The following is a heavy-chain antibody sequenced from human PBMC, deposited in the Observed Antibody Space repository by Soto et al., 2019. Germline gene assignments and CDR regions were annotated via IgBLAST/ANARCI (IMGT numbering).Heavy chain of an antibody. D-gene: IGHD4-17*01. J-gene: IGHJ4*02. Sequence: ASVKVSCKGSGYTLTELSMHWVRQAPGKGLEWMGGFDPEDGETIYAQKFQGRVTMTEDTSTDTAYMELSSLRSEDTAVYYCATDVWAHDYGDYDRLDYWGQGTLVTVSS. CDR3: ATDVWAHDYGDYDRLDY. CDR2: FDPEDGET. CDR1: GYTLTELS. V-gene: IGHV1-24*01.